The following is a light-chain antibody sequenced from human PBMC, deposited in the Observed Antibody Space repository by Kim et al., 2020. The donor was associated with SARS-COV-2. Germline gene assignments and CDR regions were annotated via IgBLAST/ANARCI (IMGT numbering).Light chain of an antibody. CDR3: QQYANWWT. CDR2: GAS. CDR1: QSVSTN. J-gene: IGKJ1*01. V-gene: IGKV3-15*01. Sequence: EIVMTQSPGTLSVSPGERATLSCRASQSVSTNLAWYQLKPGQAPRLHIYGASNRATGIPARFSGSGSGTDFTLYISGLQSEDVAVYYCQQYANWWTFGQGTKVDIK.